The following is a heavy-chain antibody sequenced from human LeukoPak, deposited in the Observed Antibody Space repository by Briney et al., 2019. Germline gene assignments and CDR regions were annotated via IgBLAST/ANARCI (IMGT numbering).Heavy chain of an antibody. Sequence: QQGGSLGLSCAASGFTFDNSTMHWVSQAPGKGLEWLSLISWSAGSTYYAESAKGRFTISRDNSKNSLYLQMNRLRTEDTALYYCAKKRGLGYGSGSYPSEYYFDYWGQGTLVTVSS. CDR3: AKKRGLGYGSGSYPSEYYFDY. CDR1: GFTFDNST. CDR2: ISWSAGST. D-gene: IGHD3-10*01. J-gene: IGHJ4*02. V-gene: IGHV3-43*01.